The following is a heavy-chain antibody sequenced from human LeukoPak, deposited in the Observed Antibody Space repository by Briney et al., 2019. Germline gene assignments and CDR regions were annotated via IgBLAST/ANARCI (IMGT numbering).Heavy chain of an antibody. Sequence: GGSLRLSCAASGFTFSSYAMSWVRQAPGKGLEWVSAISGSGGSTYYADSVKGRFTISRDNSKNTLYLQMYSLRAEDTAVYYCARPLTYYYGSGNPGNPLYYFDYWGQGTLVTVSS. D-gene: IGHD3-10*01. CDR3: ARPLTYYYGSGNPGNPLYYFDY. V-gene: IGHV3-23*01. J-gene: IGHJ4*02. CDR1: GFTFSSYA. CDR2: ISGSGGST.